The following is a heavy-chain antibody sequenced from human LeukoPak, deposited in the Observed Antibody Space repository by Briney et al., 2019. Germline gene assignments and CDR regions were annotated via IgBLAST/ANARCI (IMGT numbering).Heavy chain of an antibody. CDR3: ARDLSYSSAPLPFYYFDY. V-gene: IGHV3-21*01. D-gene: IGHD6-19*01. CDR1: GFTFSSYS. Sequence: PGGYLRLYCAASGFTFSSYSMNWVRQAPGKGLEWVSSISSSSSYIYYADSVRGRFTVSRYNAKNSLYLQMNSPRAEDTAVYYCARDLSYSSAPLPFYYFDYWGQGTLVTVSS. J-gene: IGHJ4*02. CDR2: ISSSSSYI.